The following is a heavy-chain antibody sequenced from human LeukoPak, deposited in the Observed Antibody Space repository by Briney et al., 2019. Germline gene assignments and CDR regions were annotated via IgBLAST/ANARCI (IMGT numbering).Heavy chain of an antibody. V-gene: IGHV3-48*04. J-gene: IGHJ4*02. D-gene: IGHD1-1*01. Sequence: GGSLRLSCAASGFPFNDYSMNWVRQAPGKGLEWISYIGISSGNTKYADSVKGRFTISGDHAKNSLYLQMNNLRVEDTAVYYCARDHNYAFDNWGQGTLVTVSS. CDR1: GFPFNDYS. CDR2: IGISSGNT. CDR3: ARDHNYAFDN.